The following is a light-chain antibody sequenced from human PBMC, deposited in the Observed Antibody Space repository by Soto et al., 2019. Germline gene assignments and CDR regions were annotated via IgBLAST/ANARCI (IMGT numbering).Light chain of an antibody. V-gene: IGLV1-40*01. J-gene: IGLJ2*01. CDR3: SSYAGSNNML. CDR1: SSNLGAGYD. CDR2: GNR. Sequence: QSVLTQPPSVSGAPGQRVTISCTGNSSNLGAGYDVHWYQQLPGAAPKLVIFGNRNRPSGVPDRFSASKSGNTASLTVSGLQAEDEADYYCSSYAGSNNMLFGGGTKLTVL.